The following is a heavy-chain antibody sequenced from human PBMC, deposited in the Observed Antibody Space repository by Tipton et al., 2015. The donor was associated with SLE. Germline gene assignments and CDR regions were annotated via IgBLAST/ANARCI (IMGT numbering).Heavy chain of an antibody. CDR2: IYYSGST. D-gene: IGHD6-13*01. Sequence: TLSLTCTVSGGSISSYHWSWIRQPPGKGPEWIGYIYYSGSTNYNPSLKSRVTISVDTSKNQFSLKLSSVTAADTAVYYCARDLGSSGSFDYWGQGTLVTVSS. CDR3: ARDLGSSGSFDY. CDR1: GGSISSYH. V-gene: IGHV4-59*01. J-gene: IGHJ4*02.